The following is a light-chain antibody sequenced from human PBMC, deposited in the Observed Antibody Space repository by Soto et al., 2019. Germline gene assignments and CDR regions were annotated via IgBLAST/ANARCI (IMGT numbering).Light chain of an antibody. CDR2: YDD. V-gene: IGLV1-36*01. J-gene: IGLJ1*01. Sequence: QSVLTQPPSVSEAPRQRVTISCSGSSSNIGNNAVNWYQQLPGKAPKLLIYYDDLLPSGVSDRFSGSKSGTSASLAISGLQSEDGADYYCAARDESMNGYVFGTGTKVTVL. CDR3: AARDESMNGYV. CDR1: SSNIGNNA.